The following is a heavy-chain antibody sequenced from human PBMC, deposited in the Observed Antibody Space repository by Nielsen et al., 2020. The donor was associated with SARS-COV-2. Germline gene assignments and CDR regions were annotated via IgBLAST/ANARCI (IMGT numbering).Heavy chain of an antibody. V-gene: IGHV1-18*01. CDR3: ARVDDSSGYYLRNWFDP. CDR1: GYTFITYG. D-gene: IGHD3-22*01. J-gene: IGHJ5*02. CDR2: ISAYNGNT. Sequence: ASVKVSCKTSGYTFITYGINWVRQAPGQGLEWMGWISAYNGNTNYAQKLQGRVTMTTDTSTSTAYMELRSLRSDDTAVYYCARVDDSSGYYLRNWFDPWGQGTLVTVSS.